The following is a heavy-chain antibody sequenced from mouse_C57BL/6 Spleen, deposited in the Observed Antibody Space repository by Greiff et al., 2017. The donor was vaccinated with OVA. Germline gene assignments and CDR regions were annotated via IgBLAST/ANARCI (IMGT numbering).Heavy chain of an antibody. D-gene: IGHD1-1*01. V-gene: IGHV5-4*01. J-gene: IGHJ3*01. CDR2: ISDGGSYT. CDR1: GFTFSSYA. CDR3: AREAVVERGLFAD. Sequence: EVQLVESGGGLVKPGGSLKLSCAASGFTFSSYAMSWVRQTPEKRLEWVATISDGGSYTYYPDNVKGRFTISRDNAKNNLYLQMSHLKSEDTAMYYCAREAVVERGLFADWGQGTLVTVSA.